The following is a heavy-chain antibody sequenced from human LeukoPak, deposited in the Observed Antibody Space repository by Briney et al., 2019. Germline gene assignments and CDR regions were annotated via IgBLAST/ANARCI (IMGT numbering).Heavy chain of an antibody. Sequence: GRSLRLSCAASGFNFNKYDMHWVRQAPGKGLEWVAVISYDGSNKYYADSVKGRFTISRDNSKNTLYVQMNSLRAEDTAVYYCARDPYDSSWGLCYFDYWGQGNLVTVSS. CDR2: ISYDGSNK. CDR3: ARDPYDSSWGLCYFDY. J-gene: IGHJ4*02. V-gene: IGHV3-30*03. D-gene: IGHD3-22*01. CDR1: GFNFNKYD.